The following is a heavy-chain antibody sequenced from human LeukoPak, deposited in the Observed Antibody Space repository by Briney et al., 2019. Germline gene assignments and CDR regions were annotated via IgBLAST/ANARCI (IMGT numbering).Heavy chain of an antibody. J-gene: IGHJ3*02. CDR3: SRGPPDYDAFDI. D-gene: IGHD4-11*01. CDR2: IYTSGST. Sequence: SGTLSLTCPASDGSISSYYWSWIRQPAGKGLGWIGRIYTSGSTNYNTSLKSRVTMSVDTSKNQYSLKLSSVTGADTAVYYCSRGPPDYDAFDIWGQGTMVTVSS. CDR1: DGSISSYY. V-gene: IGHV4-4*07.